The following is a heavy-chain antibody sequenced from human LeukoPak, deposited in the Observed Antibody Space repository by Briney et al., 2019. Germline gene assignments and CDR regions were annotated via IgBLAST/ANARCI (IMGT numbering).Heavy chain of an antibody. Sequence: GGSLRLSCAASGFTFSSYSMNWVRQDPGKGLEWVSSISSSSSYIYYADSVKGRFTISRDNAKNSLYLQMNSLRAEDTAVYYCARVLGYYYYYGMDVWGQGTTVTVSS. V-gene: IGHV3-21*01. J-gene: IGHJ6*02. CDR2: ISSSSSYI. CDR3: ARVLGYYYYYGMDV. CDR1: GFTFSSYS.